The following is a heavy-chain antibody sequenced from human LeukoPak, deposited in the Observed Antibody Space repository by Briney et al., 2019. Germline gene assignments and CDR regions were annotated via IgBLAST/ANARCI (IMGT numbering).Heavy chain of an antibody. Sequence: SETLSLTCAVYGGSFGGYYWSWIRQPPGKGLEWIGEINHSGSTNYNPSLKSRVTISVDTSKNQFSLKLSSVTAADTAVYYCARQRIRGWFSYWGQGTLVTVSS. V-gene: IGHV4-34*01. CDR1: GGSFGGYY. J-gene: IGHJ4*02. D-gene: IGHD6-19*01. CDR3: ARQRIRGWFSY. CDR2: INHSGST.